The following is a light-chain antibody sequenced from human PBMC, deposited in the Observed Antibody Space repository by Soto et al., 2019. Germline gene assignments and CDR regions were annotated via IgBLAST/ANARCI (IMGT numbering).Light chain of an antibody. CDR1: QDIRND. CDR3: QQYRDYPLT. Sequence: DIQMTQSPSSLSPSVGDRVTITCRASQDIRNDLVWIQQKPGRAPKSLIYAASSLKSGVPSRFRGSGSGTDFTLIIHNLQPEDFATYYCQQYRDYPLTFGGGTRVEIK. J-gene: IGKJ4*01. V-gene: IGKV1-16*01. CDR2: AAS.